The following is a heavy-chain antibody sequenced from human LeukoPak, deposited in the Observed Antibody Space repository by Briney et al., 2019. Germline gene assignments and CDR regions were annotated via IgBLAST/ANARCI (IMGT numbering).Heavy chain of an antibody. CDR2: IYYSGYT. J-gene: IGHJ4*02. CDR3: AKPPRHWGIYDY. CDR1: GGSISSYY. Sequence: SETLSLTCTVSGGSISSYYWSWIRQPPGKGLEWIGYIYYSGYTNYNPSLKSRVTISVDTSKNQFSLKLSSVTAADTAVYYCAKPPRHWGIYDYGGKEPRVTV. D-gene: IGHD3-16*01. V-gene: IGHV4-59*01.